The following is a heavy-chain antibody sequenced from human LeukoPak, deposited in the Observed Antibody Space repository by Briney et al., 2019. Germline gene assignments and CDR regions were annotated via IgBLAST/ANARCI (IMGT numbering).Heavy chain of an antibody. CDR2: MNPNSGNT. CDR1: GYTFTSYD. Sequence: ASVKVSCKASGYTFTSYDINWVRQATGQGLEWMGWMNPNSGNTGYAQKFQGRVTMTRNTSISTAYMELSSLRSEDTAVYYCAKVAPPLELRWLNWFDPWGQGTLVTVSS. J-gene: IGHJ5*02. D-gene: IGHD4-23*01. CDR3: AKVAPPLELRWLNWFDP. V-gene: IGHV1-8*01.